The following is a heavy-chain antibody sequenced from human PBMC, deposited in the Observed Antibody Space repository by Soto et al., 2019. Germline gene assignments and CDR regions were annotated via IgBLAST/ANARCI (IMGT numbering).Heavy chain of an antibody. J-gene: IGHJ4*02. V-gene: IGHV3-73*01. CDR3: TRPYYCSGGSCNFDY. Sequence: PGGSLRLSCAASGFTFSGSSMHWVRQASGKGLEWVGRIRSKANSYATTYAASVKGRITISRDDSKNTANQQMNSLKTEDTAVYYCTRPYYCSGGSCNFDYWGQGT. CDR1: GFTFSGSS. D-gene: IGHD2-15*01. CDR2: IRSKANSYAT.